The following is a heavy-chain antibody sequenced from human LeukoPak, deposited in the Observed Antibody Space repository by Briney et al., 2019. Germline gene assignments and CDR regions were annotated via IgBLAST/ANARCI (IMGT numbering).Heavy chain of an antibody. CDR3: ARSLAAAGSINWFDP. V-gene: IGHV4-38-2*02. CDR2: IYHSGST. Sequence: SETLSLTCTVSGYSISSGYYWGWIRQPPGKGLEWIGSIYHSGSTYYNPSLKSRVTISVDTSKNQFSLKLSSVTAADTAVYYCARSLAAAGSINWFDPWGQGTLVTVSS. J-gene: IGHJ5*02. D-gene: IGHD6-13*01. CDR1: GYSISSGYY.